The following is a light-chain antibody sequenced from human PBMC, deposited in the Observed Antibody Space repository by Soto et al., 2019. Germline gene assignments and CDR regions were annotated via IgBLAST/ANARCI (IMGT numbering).Light chain of an antibody. CDR3: QQYFNWPPLT. J-gene: IGKJ4*01. CDR1: QDVMYD. V-gene: IGKV3-15*01. CDR2: GAS. Sequence: EIVLTQSPAALSVSPGGRATLSCRASQDVMYDLAWYQQKPGQAPRLLVYGASTRATDAPPRFRGSGSGREFSLTISSLQSEDFATYYCQQYFNWPPLTFGGGTKVEIK.